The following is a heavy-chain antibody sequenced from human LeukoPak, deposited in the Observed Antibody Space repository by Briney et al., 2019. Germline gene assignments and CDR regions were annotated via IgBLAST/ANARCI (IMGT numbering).Heavy chain of an antibody. Sequence: SETLSLTCTVSGGSISSSSYYWGWIRQPPGKGLEWIGSIYYSGSTYYNPSLKSRVTISVDTSKNQFSLKLSSVTAADTAVYYCARAIVGATRGYDYWGQGTLVTVSS. CDR1: GGSISSSSYY. D-gene: IGHD1-26*01. J-gene: IGHJ4*02. V-gene: IGHV4-39*01. CDR3: ARAIVGATRGYDY. CDR2: IYYSGST.